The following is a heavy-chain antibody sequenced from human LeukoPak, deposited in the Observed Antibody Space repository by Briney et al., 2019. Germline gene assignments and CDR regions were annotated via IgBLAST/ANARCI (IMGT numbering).Heavy chain of an antibody. V-gene: IGHV1-2*02. CDR3: ASSPYYGSGSVYFDY. CDR2: INPNSGGT. CDR1: GYSFTGYY. Sequence: ASVKVSCKASGYSFTGYYMHWVRQAPGQGLEWMGWINPNSGGTNYAQKFQGRVTMTRDTSTSTVYMELSSLRSEDTAVYYCASSPYYGSGSVYFDYRGQGTLVTVSS. J-gene: IGHJ4*02. D-gene: IGHD3-10*01.